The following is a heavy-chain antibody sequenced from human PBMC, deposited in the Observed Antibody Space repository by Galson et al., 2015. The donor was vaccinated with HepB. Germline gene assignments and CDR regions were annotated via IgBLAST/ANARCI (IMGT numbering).Heavy chain of an antibody. D-gene: IGHD3-10*01. CDR3: AGGNYGSGSYYY. CDR1: GGPFSGYY. Sequence: SETLSLTCAVYGGPFSGYYWSWIRQPPGKGLEWIGEINHSGSTNYNPSLKSRVTISVDTSKNQFSLKLSSVTAADTAVYYCAGGNYGSGSYYYWGQGTLVTVSS. CDR2: INHSGST. V-gene: IGHV4-34*01. J-gene: IGHJ4*02.